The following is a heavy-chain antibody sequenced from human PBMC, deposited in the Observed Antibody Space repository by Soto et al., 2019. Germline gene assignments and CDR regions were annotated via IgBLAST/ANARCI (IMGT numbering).Heavy chain of an antibody. CDR1: GYTFNNYG. Sequence: QVQLVQSGAEVKKPGASVKVSCKASGYTFNNYGISWVPQAPGQGLEWMGWISGYNGSTNYAQKFQGRITMTTDTSTTTAYMELRTLGSDDTAVYYGASGQWVGYHYYAMDVWGQGTTVTVSS. J-gene: IGHJ6*02. V-gene: IGHV1-18*01. CDR3: ASGQWVGYHYYAMDV. CDR2: ISGYNGST. D-gene: IGHD6-19*01.